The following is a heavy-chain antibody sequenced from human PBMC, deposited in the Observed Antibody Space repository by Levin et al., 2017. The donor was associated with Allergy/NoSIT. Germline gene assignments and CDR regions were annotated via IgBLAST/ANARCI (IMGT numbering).Heavy chain of an antibody. CDR3: ASFPSVVVPAAIPVEGWAY. J-gene: IGHJ4*02. CDR2: INHSGST. D-gene: IGHD2-2*02. CDR1: GGSFSGYY. Sequence: SCAVYGGSFSGYYWSWIRQPPGKGLEWIGEINHSGSTNYNPSLKSRVTISVDTSKNQFSLKLSSVTAADTAVYYCASFPSVVVPAAIPVEGWAYWGQGTLVTVSS. V-gene: IGHV4-34*01.